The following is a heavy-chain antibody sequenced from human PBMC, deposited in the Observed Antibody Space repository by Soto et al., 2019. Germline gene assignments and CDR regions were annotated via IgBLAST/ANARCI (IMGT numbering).Heavy chain of an antibody. CDR1: GASVTTTY. CDR3: ERGEGDYATPYGY. J-gene: IGHJ4*02. Sequence: SETLSLTCTVSGASVTTTYWSWIRQPPGKGLEWIGYIHYSGNSFYNPSLKSRVTMSVDTSKNQFSLRLTSVTAADTAVYFCERGEGDYATPYGYWSPGTLVTVSS. CDR2: IHYSGNS. D-gene: IGHD4-17*01. V-gene: IGHV4-59*02.